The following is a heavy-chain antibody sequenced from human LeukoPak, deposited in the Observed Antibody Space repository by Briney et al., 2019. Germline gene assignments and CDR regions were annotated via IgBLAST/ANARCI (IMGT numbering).Heavy chain of an antibody. CDR1: GGSISSGDYY. CDR3: ARATNFDWLSDNAPGFDY. Sequence: SQTLSLTCTVSGGSISSGDYYWSWIRQPPGKGLEWIGYIYYSGSTYYNPSLKSRVIISVDTSKNQFSLKLSSVTAADTAVYYCARATNFDWLSDNAPGFDYWGQGTLVTVSS. CDR2: IYYSGST. D-gene: IGHD3-9*01. V-gene: IGHV4-30-4*01. J-gene: IGHJ4*02.